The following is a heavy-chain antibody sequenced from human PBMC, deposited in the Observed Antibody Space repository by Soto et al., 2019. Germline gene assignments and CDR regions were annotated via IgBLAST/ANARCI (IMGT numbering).Heavy chain of an antibody. V-gene: IGHV3-30-3*01. CDR2: ISYDGSNK. Sequence: ESGGGVVQPGRSLRLSCAASGFTFSSYAMHWVRQAPGKGLEWVAVISYDGSNKYYADSVKGRFTISRDNSKNTLYLQMNSLRAEDTAVYYCARDDRQYCSGGSCYSGLGYWGQGTLVTVSS. CDR1: GFTFSSYA. D-gene: IGHD2-15*01. CDR3: ARDDRQYCSGGSCYSGLGY. J-gene: IGHJ4*02.